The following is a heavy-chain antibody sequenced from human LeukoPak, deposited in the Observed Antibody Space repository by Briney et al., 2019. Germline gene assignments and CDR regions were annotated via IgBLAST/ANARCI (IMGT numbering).Heavy chain of an antibody. Sequence: SETLSLTCTVSGGSISSYYWSWIRQPPGKGLEWIGYIYYSGSTYYNPSLKSRVTISVDTSKNQFSLKLSSVTAADTAVYYCARGVGRYSYGFDYWGQGTLVTVSS. J-gene: IGHJ4*02. V-gene: IGHV4-59*08. D-gene: IGHD5-18*01. CDR2: IYYSGST. CDR3: ARGVGRYSYGFDY. CDR1: GGSISSYY.